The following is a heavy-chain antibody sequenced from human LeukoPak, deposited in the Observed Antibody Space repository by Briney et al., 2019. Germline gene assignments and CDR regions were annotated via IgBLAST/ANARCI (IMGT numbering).Heavy chain of an antibody. D-gene: IGHD2-21*01. CDR2: ISVYNGNT. CDR1: GYSFTSYG. V-gene: IGHV1-18*01. Sequence: ASVKVSCKASGYSFTSYGIAWVRQAPGQGLEWMGWISVYNGNTNYAQKFQGRVTLTTDRTTSTVYMDLRSLKSDDTAVYYCARDYCGGTRCYSDYWGQGTLVTVSS. J-gene: IGHJ4*02. CDR3: ARDYCGGTRCYSDY.